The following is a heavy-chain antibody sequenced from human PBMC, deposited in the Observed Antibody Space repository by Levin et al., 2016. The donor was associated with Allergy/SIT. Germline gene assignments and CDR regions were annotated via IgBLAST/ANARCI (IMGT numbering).Heavy chain of an antibody. Sequence: GESLKISCAASGFTFNTYAVSWVRQAPGKGLEWVSGISASGHYTFYADSVKGRFTISRDNSKNTLYLQMNSLRAEDTARYYRTRGRAFDYWGQGTLVTVSS. J-gene: IGHJ4*02. V-gene: IGHV3-23*01. CDR1: GFTFNTYA. CDR2: ISASGHYT. CDR3: TRGRAFDY.